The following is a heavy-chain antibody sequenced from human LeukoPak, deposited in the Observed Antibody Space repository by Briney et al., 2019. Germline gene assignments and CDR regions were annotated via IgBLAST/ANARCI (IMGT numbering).Heavy chain of an antibody. CDR3: ARELSGEVESAARGDYLDY. CDR1: GWSFIAYF. V-gene: IGHV4-34*01. D-gene: IGHD6-13*01. Sequence: PSETLSPTLAVYGWSFIAYFWSWIRQPPGKGLEWIGEINHSGGTNYNPSLKSRVTISVDTSQNQFSLKMNSVTAADTALYYCARELSGEVESAARGDYLDYWGQGTLVTVSS. CDR2: INHSGGT. J-gene: IGHJ4*02.